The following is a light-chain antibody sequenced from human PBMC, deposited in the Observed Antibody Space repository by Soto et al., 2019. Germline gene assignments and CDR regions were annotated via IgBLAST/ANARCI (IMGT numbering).Light chain of an antibody. CDR3: CSYAGRYTYV. CDR2: DVT. J-gene: IGLJ1*01. CDR1: SSDVGGYNY. V-gene: IGLV2-11*01. Sequence: QSALTQPRSVSGSPGQSVTISCSVTSSDVGGYNYVSWYQQRPGKAPKLMIYDVTKWPSGVPDRFSGSKSGNTASLTISGLQAEDEADYYCCSYAGRYTYVFGTGTKVTV.